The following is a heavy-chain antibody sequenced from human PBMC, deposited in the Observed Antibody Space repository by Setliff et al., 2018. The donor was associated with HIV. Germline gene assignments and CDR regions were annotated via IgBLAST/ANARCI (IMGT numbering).Heavy chain of an antibody. V-gene: IGHV3-11*06. CDR3: AKPLTQWGVSPYHYAVDV. D-gene: IGHD1-26*01. J-gene: IGHJ6*02. Sequence: GGSLRLSCLGSGFTFGEYGMSWIRQAPGKGLEWVSYISSSSSYTNYADSVKGRFTISRDNAKNSLYLQMNSLRAEDTAVYYCAKPLTQWGVSPYHYAVDVWGQGTTVTVSS. CDR1: GFTFGEYG. CDR2: ISSSSSYT.